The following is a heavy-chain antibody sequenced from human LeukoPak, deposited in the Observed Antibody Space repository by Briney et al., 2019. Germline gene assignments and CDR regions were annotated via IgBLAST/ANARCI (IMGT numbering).Heavy chain of an antibody. CDR3: ARDSIWYYDFWSGYYFGENDAFDI. J-gene: IGHJ3*02. Sequence: PGGSLRLSCAASGFTFSSYAMHWVRQAPGKGLEWVAVISYDGSNKYYADSVKGRFTISRDNSKNTLYLQMNSLRAEDTAVYYCARDSIWYYDFWSGYYFGENDAFDIWGQGTMVTVSS. CDR1: GFTFSSYA. V-gene: IGHV3-30*04. D-gene: IGHD3-3*01. CDR2: ISYDGSNK.